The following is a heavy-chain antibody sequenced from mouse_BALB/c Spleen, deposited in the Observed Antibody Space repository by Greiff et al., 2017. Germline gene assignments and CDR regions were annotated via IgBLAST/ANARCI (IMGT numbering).Heavy chain of an antibody. CDR2: IYPGDGDT. D-gene: IGHD2-2*01. Sequence: VQLQESGAELVRPGSSVKISCKASGYAFSSYWMNWVKQRPGQGLEWIGQIYPGDGDTNYNGKFKGKATLTADKSSSTAYMQLSSLTSEDSAVYFCASHYGYDGAWFAYWGQGTLVTVSA. V-gene: IGHV1-80*01. J-gene: IGHJ3*01. CDR3: ASHYGYDGAWFAY. CDR1: GYAFSSYW.